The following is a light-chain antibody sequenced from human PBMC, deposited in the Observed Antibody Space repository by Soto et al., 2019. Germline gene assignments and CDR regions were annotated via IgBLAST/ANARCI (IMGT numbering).Light chain of an antibody. CDR3: QQYNTWPPLT. CDR1: QSISTN. Sequence: EIVMTQSPATVSVSPGERATLSCRASQSISTNVAWYQQKPGQALRLLIYDASTRATGISSRFRGSGTGTELILTISSLQSEDFAIYYCQQYNTWPPLTLGGGTKVEI. CDR2: DAS. V-gene: IGKV3-15*01. J-gene: IGKJ4*01.